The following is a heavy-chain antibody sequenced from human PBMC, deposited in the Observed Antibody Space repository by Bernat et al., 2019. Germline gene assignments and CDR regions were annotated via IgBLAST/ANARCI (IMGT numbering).Heavy chain of an antibody. Sequence: EVQLVESGGGLVQPGRSLRLSCTASGFTFGDYAMSWVRQAPGKGLEWVGFIRSKAYGGTTEYAASVKGRFTISRDDSKSIAYLQMNSLKTEDTAVYYCTRAESWNDASQLDYWGQGTLVTVSP. D-gene: IGHD1-1*01. V-gene: IGHV3-49*04. CDR1: GFTFGDYA. CDR2: IRSKAYGGTT. J-gene: IGHJ4*02. CDR3: TRAESWNDASQLDY.